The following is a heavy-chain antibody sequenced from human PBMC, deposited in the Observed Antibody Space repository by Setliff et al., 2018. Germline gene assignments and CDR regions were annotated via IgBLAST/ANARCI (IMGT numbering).Heavy chain of an antibody. CDR2: INPSGGST. Sequence: GASVKVSCKASGYTFTSYYMHWVRQAPGQGLEWMGIINPSGGSTSYAQKFQGRVTMTRDTSTSTVYMELSSLRSEDTAVYYCARSDSSGLDPPNYYGMDVWGQGTTVTVSS. V-gene: IGHV1-46*01. D-gene: IGHD3-22*01. J-gene: IGHJ6*02. CDR3: ARSDSSGLDPPNYYGMDV. CDR1: GYTFTSYY.